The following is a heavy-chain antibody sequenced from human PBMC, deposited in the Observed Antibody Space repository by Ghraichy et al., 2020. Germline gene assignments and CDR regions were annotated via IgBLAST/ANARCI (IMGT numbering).Heavy chain of an antibody. Sequence: GGSLRLSCAASGFTFSDYYMSWIRQAPGKGLEWVSYISSSGSTIYYADSVKGRFTISRDNAKNSLYLQMNSLRAEDTAVYYCARVDVDTAMEDDYWGQGTLVTVSS. CDR2: ISSSGSTI. CDR1: GFTFSDYY. J-gene: IGHJ4*02. CDR3: ARVDVDTAMEDDY. V-gene: IGHV3-11*01. D-gene: IGHD5-18*01.